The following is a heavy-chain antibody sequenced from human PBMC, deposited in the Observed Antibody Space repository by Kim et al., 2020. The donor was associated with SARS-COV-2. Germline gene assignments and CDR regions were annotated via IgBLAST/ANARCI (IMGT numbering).Heavy chain of an antibody. CDR1: GYTLTELS. CDR2: FDPEDGET. CDR3: ATAPVVVGATLSDYYYYGMDV. J-gene: IGHJ6*02. V-gene: IGHV1-24*01. D-gene: IGHD1-26*01. Sequence: ASVKVSCKVSGYTLTELSRHWVRQAPGKGLEWMGGFDPEDGETIYAQKFQGRVTMTEDTSTDTAYMELSSLRSEDTAVYYCATAPVVVGATLSDYYYYGMDVWGQENADTVSS.